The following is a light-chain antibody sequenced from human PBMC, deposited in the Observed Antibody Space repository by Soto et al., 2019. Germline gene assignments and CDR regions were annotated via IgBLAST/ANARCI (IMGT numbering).Light chain of an antibody. Sequence: SYELTQPPSVSVAPGKTARITCGGNNIGSKSVHWYQQKPGQAPVLVIYYDSDRPSGIPERFSGSNSGNTATLTISRVEAGDEADYYCQVWDSSSDQLVFGVGTKLTV. J-gene: IGLJ2*01. V-gene: IGLV3-21*04. CDR2: YDS. CDR1: NIGSKS. CDR3: QVWDSSSDQLV.